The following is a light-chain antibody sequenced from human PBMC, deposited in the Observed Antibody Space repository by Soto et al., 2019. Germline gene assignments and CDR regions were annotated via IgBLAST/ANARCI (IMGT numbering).Light chain of an antibody. CDR3: QSADSSGTYLYV. CDR2: KDS. V-gene: IGLV3-25*02. Sequence: SYELTQPPSVSVSPGQTARITCSGDVLSDQYGYWYQQKPGQAPVLVMYKDSERPSGIPERFSGSSSGTTVTLTISGVQAEEEADYYCQSADSSGTYLYVFGTGTKVTVL. J-gene: IGLJ1*01. CDR1: VLSDQY.